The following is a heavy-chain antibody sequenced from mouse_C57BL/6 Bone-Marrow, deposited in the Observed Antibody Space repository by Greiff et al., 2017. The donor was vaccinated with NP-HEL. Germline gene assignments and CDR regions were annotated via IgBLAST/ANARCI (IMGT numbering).Heavy chain of an antibody. CDR2: IDPANGNT. CDR1: GFNIKNTY. CDR3: ARGGYYGSSLYYFDY. D-gene: IGHD1-1*01. V-gene: IGHV14-3*01. J-gene: IGHJ2*01. Sequence: EVKLVESVAELVRPGASVKLSCTASGFNIKNTYMHWVKQRPEQGLEWIGRIDPANGNTKYAPKFQGKATITADTSSNTAYLQLSSLTSEDTAIYYCARGGYYGSSLYYFDYWGQGTTLTVSS.